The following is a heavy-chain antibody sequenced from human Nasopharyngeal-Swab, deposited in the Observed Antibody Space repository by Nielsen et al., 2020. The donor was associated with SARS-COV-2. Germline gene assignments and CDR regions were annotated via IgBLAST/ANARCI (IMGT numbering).Heavy chain of an antibody. CDR1: GFTFDDYG. CDR2: ISGSGGST. V-gene: IGHV3-23*01. Sequence: GESLKISCAASGFTFDDYGMSWVRQAPGKGLEWVSAISGSGGSTYYADSVKGRFTISRDNSKNTLYLQMNSLRAEDTAVYYCAAQWLRYRDYWGQGTLVTVSS. J-gene: IGHJ4*02. CDR3: AAQWLRYRDY. D-gene: IGHD5-12*01.